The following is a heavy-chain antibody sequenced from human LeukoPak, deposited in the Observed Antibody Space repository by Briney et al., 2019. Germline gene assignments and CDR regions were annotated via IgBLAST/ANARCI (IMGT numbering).Heavy chain of an antibody. V-gene: IGHV1-69*01. J-gene: IGHJ4*02. CDR3: AGEKTGDYGEYTFDY. CDR1: GGTFSSYA. CDR2: IIPIFGTA. Sequence: SAKVSCKASGGTFSSYAISWVRQAPGQGLEWMGGIIPIFGTANYAQKFQGRVTITADESTSTAYMELSSLRSEDTAVYYCAGEKTGDYGEYTFDYWGQGTLVTVSS. D-gene: IGHD4-17*01.